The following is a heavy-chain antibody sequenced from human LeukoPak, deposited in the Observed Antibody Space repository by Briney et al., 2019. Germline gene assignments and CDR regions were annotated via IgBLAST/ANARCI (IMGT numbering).Heavy chain of an antibody. CDR2: ISCSGNA. CDR1: GGSISGSSYY. Sequence: PSETLSLTCTVSGGSISGSSYYWGWIRQPPGKGLEWIGSISCSGNAFYNPSLKSRVTILVDTSKNQFSLEVDSVTAADTAMYYCASQLDTTGDYAGFFDSWGQGALVTVSS. V-gene: IGHV4-39*01. CDR3: ASQLDTTGDYAGFFDS. D-gene: IGHD3-9*01. J-gene: IGHJ4*02.